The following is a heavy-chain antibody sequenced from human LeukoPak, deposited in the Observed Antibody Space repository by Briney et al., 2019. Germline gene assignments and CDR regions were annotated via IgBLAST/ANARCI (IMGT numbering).Heavy chain of an antibody. CDR2: INHSGST. CDR3: ARQWLVSPLFDY. V-gene: IGHV4-34*01. Sequence: SETLSLTCAAYGGSFSGYYWSWIRQPPGKGLEWIGEINHSGSTNYNPSLRSRVTVSVHTSKNQLSLKLSSVTAADTAVYYCARQWLVSPLFDYWGQGTLVTVSS. D-gene: IGHD6-19*01. J-gene: IGHJ4*02. CDR1: GGSFSGYY.